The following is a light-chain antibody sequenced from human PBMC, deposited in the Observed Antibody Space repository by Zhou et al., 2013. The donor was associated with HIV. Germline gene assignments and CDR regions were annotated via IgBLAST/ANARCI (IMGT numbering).Light chain of an antibody. V-gene: IGKV1-16*01. CDR3: QNYHTSPPFT. CDR2: GAS. Sequence: DIQMTQSPSSLSASVGDRVTITCRASQDITHYLAWFQQKPGKAPDLLIYGASSLQSGVPSRFSGSGSGTDFTLTISSLQPEDVATYYCQNYHTSPPFTFGPGTKVDI. CDR1: QDITHY. J-gene: IGKJ3*01.